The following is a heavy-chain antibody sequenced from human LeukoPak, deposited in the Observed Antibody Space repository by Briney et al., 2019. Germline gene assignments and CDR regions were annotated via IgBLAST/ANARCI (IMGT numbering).Heavy chain of an antibody. V-gene: IGHV3-30*02. CDR2: IRYDGSNK. D-gene: IGHD2-21*02. CDR3: AGSLAYCGGDCRLGDY. CDR1: GFTFSSYG. J-gene: IGHJ4*02. Sequence: GGSLRLSCAASGFTFSSYGMHWVRQAPGKRLEWVAFIRYDGSNKYYADSVKGRFTISRDNSKNTLYLQMNSLRAEDTAVYYCAGSLAYCGGDCRLGDYWGQGTLVTVSS.